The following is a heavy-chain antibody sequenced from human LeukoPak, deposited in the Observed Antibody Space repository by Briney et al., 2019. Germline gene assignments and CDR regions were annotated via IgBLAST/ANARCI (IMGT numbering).Heavy chain of an antibody. Sequence: GESLKISCKGSGYSYQKNWIAWVRQMPGKGLEWMGIIYPGDSDTRYSPSFRGQISISADKSINTAYLQWRSLRASDTAMYYCAIRNVDHVQLHSWNDSWGQGTQVTVSA. CDR2: IYPGDSDT. J-gene: IGHJ5*01. CDR3: AIRNVDHVQLHSWNDS. CDR1: GYSYQKNW. D-gene: IGHD4-11*01. V-gene: IGHV5-51*01.